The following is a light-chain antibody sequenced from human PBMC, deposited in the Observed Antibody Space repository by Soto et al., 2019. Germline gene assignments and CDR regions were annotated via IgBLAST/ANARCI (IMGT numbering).Light chain of an antibody. CDR1: QSVGSSH. Sequence: EIVLTQSPGTLSLSPGERATLSCRASQSVGSSHLAWYQQKPGQAPRLLIYGASSRATGIPDRFSGSGSGTDFTLTITRLETEDFAVYYCQQYGSAPWTFCQGTKVDIK. V-gene: IGKV3-20*01. CDR2: GAS. J-gene: IGKJ1*01. CDR3: QQYGSAPWT.